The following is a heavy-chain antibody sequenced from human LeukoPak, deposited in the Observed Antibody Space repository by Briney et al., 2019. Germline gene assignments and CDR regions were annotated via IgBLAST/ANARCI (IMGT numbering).Heavy chain of an antibody. CDR3: VRSAFHAGSGNYYDY. V-gene: IGHV3-74*03. J-gene: IGHJ4*02. Sequence: GGSLRLTCAASGFTFSNYWIHWVRQDPGKGLVWVSRIDNAGSSTTYADSVKGRFTISRDNAENTLYLQMNSLRVEDTAVYYCVRSAFHAGSGNYYDYWGQGTLVTVSS. CDR1: GFTFSNYW. CDR2: IDNAGSST. D-gene: IGHD3-22*01.